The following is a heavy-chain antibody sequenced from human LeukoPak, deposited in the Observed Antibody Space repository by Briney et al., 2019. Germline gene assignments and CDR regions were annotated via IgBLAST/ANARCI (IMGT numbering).Heavy chain of an antibody. CDR3: AREPVEMATIDYYGMDV. J-gene: IGHJ6*02. Sequence: SQTLSLTCTVSGGSISSSSYYWGWIRQPPGKGLEWIGSIYYSGSTYYNPSLKSRVTISVDTSKNQFSLKLSSVTAADTAVYYCAREPVEMATIDYYGMDVWGQGTTVTVSS. CDR1: GGSISSSSYY. CDR2: IYYSGST. V-gene: IGHV4-39*07. D-gene: IGHD5-24*01.